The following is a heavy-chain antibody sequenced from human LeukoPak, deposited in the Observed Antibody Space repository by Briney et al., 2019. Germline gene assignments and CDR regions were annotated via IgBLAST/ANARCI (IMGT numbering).Heavy chain of an antibody. CDR3: AKRGTLYYYYYMDV. D-gene: IGHD1-7*01. CDR1: GFTFSSYA. V-gene: IGHV3-23*01. CDR2: ISGSGGST. Sequence: GGSLRLSCAASGFTFSSYAMSWVRQAPGKGLKWVSAISGSGGSTYYADSVKGRFTISRDNSKNTLYLQMNSLRAEDTAVYYCAKRGTLYYYYYMDVWGKGTTVTVSS. J-gene: IGHJ6*03.